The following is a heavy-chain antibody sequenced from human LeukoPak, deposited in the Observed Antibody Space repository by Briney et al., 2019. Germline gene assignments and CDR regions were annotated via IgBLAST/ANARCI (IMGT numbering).Heavy chain of an antibody. CDR1: EFTFSSYS. D-gene: IGHD1-26*01. CDR2: ISSSSSSYI. CDR3: AREQRSGSYYDY. J-gene: IGHJ4*02. Sequence: PGGSLRLSCAASEFTFSSYSMNWVRQAPGKGLEWVSSISSSSSSYIYYADSVKGRFTISRDNTKKSLYLQMNSLRGDDTAVYYCAREQRSGSYYDYWGQGTLVTVSS. V-gene: IGHV3-21*04.